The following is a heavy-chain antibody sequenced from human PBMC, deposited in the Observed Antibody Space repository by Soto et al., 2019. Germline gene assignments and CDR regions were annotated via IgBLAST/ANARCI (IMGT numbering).Heavy chain of an antibody. J-gene: IGHJ6*03. Sequence: GGSLRLSCAASGFTFSSYWMSWVRQAPGKGLEWVANIKQDGSEKYYVDSVKGRFTISRDNAKNSLYLQMNSLRAEDTAVYYCARDLTGYYIYYYYYMDVWGKGTTVTVYS. CDR2: IKQDGSEK. CDR1: GFTFSSYW. D-gene: IGHD3-9*01. V-gene: IGHV3-7*01. CDR3: ARDLTGYYIYYYYYMDV.